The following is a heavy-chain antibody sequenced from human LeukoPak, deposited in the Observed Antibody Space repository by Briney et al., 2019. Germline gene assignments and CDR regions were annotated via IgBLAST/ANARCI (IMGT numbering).Heavy chain of an antibody. Sequence: PGGSLRLSCAASGFTFSSYAMHWVRQAPGKGLEWVAVISYDGSNKYYADSVKGRFTISRDNSKNTLYLQMNSLRAEDTAVYYCARAGDYYGSGSYYTDYFDYWGQGTLVTVSS. CDR1: GFTFSSYA. V-gene: IGHV3-30*04. D-gene: IGHD3-10*01. CDR2: ISYDGSNK. CDR3: ARAGDYYGSGSYYTDYFDY. J-gene: IGHJ4*02.